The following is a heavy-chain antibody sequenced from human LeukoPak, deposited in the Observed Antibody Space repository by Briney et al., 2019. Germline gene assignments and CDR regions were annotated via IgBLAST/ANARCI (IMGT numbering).Heavy chain of an antibody. J-gene: IGHJ4*02. V-gene: IGHV4-39*01. CDR1: GGSISSSSYY. Sequence: SETLSLTCTVSGGSISSSSYYWGWIRQPPGKGLEWIGSIYYSGSTYYNPSLRSRVTISVDTSKNQFSLKLSSVTAADTAVYYCARVPPDYYGTSGHHYFDYWGQGTLVTVSS. CDR3: ARVPPDYYGTSGHHYFDY. CDR2: IYYSGST. D-gene: IGHD3-22*01.